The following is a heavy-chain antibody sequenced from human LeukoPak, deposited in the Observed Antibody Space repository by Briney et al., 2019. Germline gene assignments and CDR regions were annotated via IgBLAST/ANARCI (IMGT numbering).Heavy chain of an antibody. V-gene: IGHV3-7*01. Sequence: GGSLRLSCAASGFTFSSYWMSWVRQAPGKGLEWVANIKQDGSEKYYVDSVKGRFTISRDNAKNSLYLQMNSLRAEDTAVYYCAHSSGWSEYYFDYWGQGTLVTASS. CDR3: AHSSGWSEYYFDY. D-gene: IGHD6-19*01. CDR1: GFTFSSYW. J-gene: IGHJ4*02. CDR2: IKQDGSEK.